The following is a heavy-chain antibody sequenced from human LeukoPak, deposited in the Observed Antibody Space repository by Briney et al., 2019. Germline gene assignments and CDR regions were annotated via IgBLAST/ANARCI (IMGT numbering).Heavy chain of an antibody. CDR2: FSGSGGST. D-gene: IGHD3-10*01. Sequence: GGSLRLSCATSGFTFSSYAMSWVRQAPGKGLEWVSAFSGSGGSTYYADSVKARFTISRDNSKNTLYLQMNSLRAEDTAVYYCARRRNYYGSGSYYDGYYFDYWGQGTLVTVSS. J-gene: IGHJ4*02. CDR1: GFTFSSYA. CDR3: ARRRNYYGSGSYYDGYYFDY. V-gene: IGHV3-23*01.